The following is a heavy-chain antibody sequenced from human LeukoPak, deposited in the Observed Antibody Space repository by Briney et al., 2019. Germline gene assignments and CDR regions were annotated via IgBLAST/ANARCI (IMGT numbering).Heavy chain of an antibody. J-gene: IGHJ4*02. CDR1: GGSISSGDYY. D-gene: IGHD5-18*01. CDR2: IYYSGST. CDR3: AREGGQLWMGYYSDY. Sequence: SQTLSLTCTVSGGSISSGDYYWSWIRQPPGKGLEWIGYIYYSGSTNYNPSLKSRVTISVDTSKNQFSLKLGSVTAADTAVYYCAREGGQLWMGYYSDYWGQGTLVTVSS. V-gene: IGHV4-61*08.